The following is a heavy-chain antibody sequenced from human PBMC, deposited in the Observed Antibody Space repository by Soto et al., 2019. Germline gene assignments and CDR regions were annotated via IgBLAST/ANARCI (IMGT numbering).Heavy chain of an antibody. CDR3: ARGVDSWSGYLF. Sequence: KASETLSLTCALYGGSFDGYYWSWIRQSPGKGLEWIGEIHHSGSTKYNPSLKSRVSLSVDTSTKQFSLKMTSTTAADGGVYYCARGVDSWSGYLFWGQGTQVTVYS. D-gene: IGHD3-3*01. V-gene: IGHV4-34*01. CDR2: IHHSGST. J-gene: IGHJ4*02. CDR1: GGSFDGYY.